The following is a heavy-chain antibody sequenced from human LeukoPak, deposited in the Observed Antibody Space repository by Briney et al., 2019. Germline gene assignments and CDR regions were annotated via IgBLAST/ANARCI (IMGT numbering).Heavy chain of an antibody. CDR3: AKCVVLMVYAPADV. CDR1: GFTFSSYA. V-gene: IGHV3-23*01. J-gene: IGHJ6*02. D-gene: IGHD2-8*01. CDR2: ISGSGDKI. Sequence: GGSLRLSCAASGFTFSSYAMSWVRQAPGKGLEWVSVISGSGDKIYYADSVKGRFTISRDNSKNTLYLQMNSLRAEDTAVYYCAKCVVLMVYAPADVWGQGTAVSVSS.